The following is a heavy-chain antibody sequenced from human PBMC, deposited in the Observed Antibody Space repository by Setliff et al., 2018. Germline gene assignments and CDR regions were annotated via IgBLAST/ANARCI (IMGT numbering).Heavy chain of an antibody. CDR1: SGSFSGYY. CDR2: MYFSGST. D-gene: IGHD3-22*01. J-gene: IGHJ4*02. CDR3: ARAPRYFDSTGSYFDG. V-gene: IGHV4-34*01. Sequence: SETLSLTCAVYSGSFSGYYWSWIRQPPGKGLEWIGSMYFSGSTYYNPSRKSRVTISIDKSKNQFSLKMTSVTPADTAVYYCARAPRYFDSTGSYFDGWGQGTLVTVSS.